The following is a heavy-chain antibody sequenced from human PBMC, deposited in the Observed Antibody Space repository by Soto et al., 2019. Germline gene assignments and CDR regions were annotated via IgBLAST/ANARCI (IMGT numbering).Heavy chain of an antibody. CDR2: IRDRAYNYAT. V-gene: IGHV3-73*01. J-gene: IGHJ4*02. CDR1: GFVFKDSS. Sequence: EVLLVESGGGVVQPGGSLKLSCVASGFVFKDSSIHWVRQASGKGLEWVGRIRDRAYNYATAYTASVKGRFTISRDDSTNPAYLKRNGQRTEDTAIYYCTGLISAPQDYGGQGTLVTVSP. CDR3: TGLISAPQDY. D-gene: IGHD3-10*01.